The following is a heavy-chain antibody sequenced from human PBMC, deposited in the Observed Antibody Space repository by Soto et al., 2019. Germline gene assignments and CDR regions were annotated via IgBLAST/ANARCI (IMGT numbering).Heavy chain of an antibody. Sequence: GGSLRLSCAASGFTFSDYYMSWIRQAPGKGLEWVSYISSSGSTIYYADSVKGRFTISRDNAKNSLYLQMNSLRAEDTAVYYCARAPFTIFGVAHLDYWGQGTLVTISS. J-gene: IGHJ4*02. CDR2: ISSSGSTI. CDR3: ARAPFTIFGVAHLDY. V-gene: IGHV3-11*01. CDR1: GFTFSDYY. D-gene: IGHD3-3*01.